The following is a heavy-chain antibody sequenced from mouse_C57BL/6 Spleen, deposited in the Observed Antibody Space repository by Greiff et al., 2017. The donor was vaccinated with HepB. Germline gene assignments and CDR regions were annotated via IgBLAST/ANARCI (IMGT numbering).Heavy chain of an antibody. CDR1: GYTFTSYG. D-gene: IGHD1-1*01. V-gene: IGHV1-81*01. Sequence: QVQLQQSGAELARPGASVKLSCKASGYTFTSYGISWVKQRTGQGLEWIGEIYPRSGNTYYNEKFKGKATLTADKSSSTAYMELRSLTSEDSAVYFCARRGFITTVVEDYAMDYWGQGTSVTVSS. J-gene: IGHJ4*01. CDR3: ARRGFITTVVEDYAMDY. CDR2: IYPRSGNT.